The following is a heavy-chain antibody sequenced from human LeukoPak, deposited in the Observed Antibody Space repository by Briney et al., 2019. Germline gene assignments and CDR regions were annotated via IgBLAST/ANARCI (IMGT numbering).Heavy chain of an antibody. CDR3: ASNPDGYYYFDY. Sequence: ASVKVSCKASGYTFTSYGINWVRQATGQGLEWMGWMNPNSGNTGYAQKFQGRVTITADESTSTAYMELSSLRSEDTAVYYCASNPDGYYYFDYWGQGTLVTVSS. D-gene: IGHD5-24*01. CDR1: GYTFTSYG. J-gene: IGHJ4*02. V-gene: IGHV1-8*01. CDR2: MNPNSGNT.